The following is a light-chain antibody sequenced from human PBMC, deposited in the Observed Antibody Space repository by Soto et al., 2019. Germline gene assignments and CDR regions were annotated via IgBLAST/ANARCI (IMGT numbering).Light chain of an antibody. CDR1: QSVSSSY. CDR3: QQYGSSTA. Sequence: EIVLTQSPGTLPLSPGERATLSCRASQSVSSSYLAWYQQKPGQAPRLLIYGASSRATGIPDRFSGSGSGTDFTLTISRLEPEDFAVYYCQQYGSSTAFGQGTK. V-gene: IGKV3-20*01. J-gene: IGKJ1*01. CDR2: GAS.